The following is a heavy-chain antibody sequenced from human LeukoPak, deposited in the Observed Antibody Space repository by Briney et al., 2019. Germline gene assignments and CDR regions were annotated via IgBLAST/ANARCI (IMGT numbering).Heavy chain of an antibody. CDR2: ISSSSSYI. D-gene: IGHD6-6*01. CDR3: ARAPEYSSSSLLRAFDI. Sequence: GGSLRLSCAASTFTFSSYAMSWVRQAPGKGLEWVSSISSSSSYIYYADSVKGRFTISRDNAKNSLYLQMNSLRAEDTAVYYCARAPEYSSSSLLRAFDIWGQGTMVTVSS. CDR1: TFTFSSYA. J-gene: IGHJ3*02. V-gene: IGHV3-21*01.